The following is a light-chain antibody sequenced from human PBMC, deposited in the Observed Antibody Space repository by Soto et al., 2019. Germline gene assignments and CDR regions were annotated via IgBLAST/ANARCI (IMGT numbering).Light chain of an antibody. CDR2: AAS. Sequence: DIQMTQSPSSVSASIGDRVTITCRASQDIGRRLAWFQQKPGKAPKYLIQAASSLQGGVPSTFSGSGSGTDFICTISSLLPEDFATTYWQQGSSFPWTVGKGTKVDIK. J-gene: IGKJ1*01. CDR1: QDIGRR. CDR3: QQGSSFPWT. V-gene: IGKV1-12*01.